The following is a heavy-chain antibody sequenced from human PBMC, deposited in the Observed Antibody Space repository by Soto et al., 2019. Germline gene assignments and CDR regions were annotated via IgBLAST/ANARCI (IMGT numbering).Heavy chain of an antibody. CDR3: ARGLYDSGSFYFDF. CDR2: LYSGGTT. J-gene: IGHJ4*02. Sequence: GALRLSSAASGLNLIRKYMVWVRQAPGKGLEGVSILYSGGTTYYADSVKGRFTISRDTSENTLYLQMNSLRAEDTAVYYCARGLYDSGSFYFDFWGQGTLVTVPS. CDR1: GLNLIRKY. V-gene: IGHV3-53*01. D-gene: IGHD3-10*01.